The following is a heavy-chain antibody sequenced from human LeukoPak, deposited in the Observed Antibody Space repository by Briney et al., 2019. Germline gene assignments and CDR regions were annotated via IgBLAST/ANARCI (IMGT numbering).Heavy chain of an antibody. D-gene: IGHD5-24*01. CDR2: IYSGGST. Sequence: PGGSLRLSCAASGFTFSSFEMNWVRQAPGKGLEWVSVIYSGGSTYYADSVKGRFTISRDNSKNTLYLQMNSLRAEDTAVYYCARESGDGYNPFDYWGQGTLVTVSS. J-gene: IGHJ4*02. CDR3: ARESGDGYNPFDY. V-gene: IGHV3-66*02. CDR1: GFTFSSFE.